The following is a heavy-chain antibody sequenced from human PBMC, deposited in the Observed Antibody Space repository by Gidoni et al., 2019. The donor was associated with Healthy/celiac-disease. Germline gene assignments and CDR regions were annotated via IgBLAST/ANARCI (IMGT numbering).Heavy chain of an antibody. J-gene: IGHJ3*02. V-gene: IGHV3-33*01. D-gene: IGHD2-15*01. Sequence: QVQLVESGGGVVQPGRSLRLSCAAYGFTFSSYGMHGVRQAPGKGLEWVAVIWYDGSNKYYADSVKGRFTISRDNSKNTLYLQMNSLRAEDTAVYYCARGYCSGGSCYSGSFGAFDIWGQGTMVTVSS. CDR2: IWYDGSNK. CDR1: GFTFSSYG. CDR3: ARGYCSGGSCYSGSFGAFDI.